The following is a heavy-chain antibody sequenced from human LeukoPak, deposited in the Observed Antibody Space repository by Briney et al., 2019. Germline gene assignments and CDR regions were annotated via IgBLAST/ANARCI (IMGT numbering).Heavy chain of an antibody. J-gene: IGHJ3*02. CDR1: GFTFDDYA. CDR3: VKDRRPVTMVQGVIITAAFDI. CDR2: ISWNSGSI. Sequence: SLKISCAASGFTFDDYAMHWVRQAPGKGREWVSGISWNSGSIGYADSVKGRFTISRDNAKNSLYLQMNSLRAEDTALYYCVKDRRPVTMVQGVIITAAFDIWGQGTMVTVSS. V-gene: IGHV3-9*01. D-gene: IGHD3-10*01.